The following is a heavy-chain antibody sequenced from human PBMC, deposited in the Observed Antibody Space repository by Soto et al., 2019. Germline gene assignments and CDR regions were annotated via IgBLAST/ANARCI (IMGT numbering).Heavy chain of an antibody. Sequence: SETLSLTCTVSGASVGSDDYYWSWIRQQPGKGLEWIGYIYYSGNTNYNPSLKSRLTISVDTSKNQLSLQLKSVTAADTAVYYCARTWIGSPFDYWGQGSLVTVSS. D-gene: IGHD5-12*01. CDR1: GASVGSDDYY. CDR3: ARTWIGSPFDY. V-gene: IGHV4-31*03. J-gene: IGHJ4*02. CDR2: IYYSGNT.